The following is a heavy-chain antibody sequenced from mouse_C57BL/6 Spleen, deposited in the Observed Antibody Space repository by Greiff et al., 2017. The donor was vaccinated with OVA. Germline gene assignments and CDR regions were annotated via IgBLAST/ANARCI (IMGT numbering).Heavy chain of an antibody. CDR3: ARDEGP. J-gene: IGHJ4*01. CDR1: GYSITSGYY. CDR2: ISYDGSN. Sequence: EVQLQQSGPGLVKPSQSLSLTCSVTGYSITSGYYWNWIRQFPGNKLEWMGYISYDGSNNYNPSLKNRISITRDTSKNQFFLKLNSVTTEDTATYYCARDEGPWGQGTSVTVSS. V-gene: IGHV3-6*01.